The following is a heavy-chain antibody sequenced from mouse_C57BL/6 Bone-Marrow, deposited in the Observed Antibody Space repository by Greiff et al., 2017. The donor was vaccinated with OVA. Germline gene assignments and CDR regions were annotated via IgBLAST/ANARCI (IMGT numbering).Heavy chain of an antibody. J-gene: IGHJ3*01. CDR3: ARPGDYDGDWFAY. V-gene: IGHV1-47*01. CDR1: GYTFTTYP. Sequence: VKLLESGAELVKPGASVRMSCKASGYTFTTYPIEWMKQNHGKSLEWIGNFHPYNDDTTYNEKFKGKATLTVEKSSSTVYLELSRLTSDDSAVYYCARPGDYDGDWFAYWGQGTLVTVSA. D-gene: IGHD2-4*01. CDR2: FHPYNDDT.